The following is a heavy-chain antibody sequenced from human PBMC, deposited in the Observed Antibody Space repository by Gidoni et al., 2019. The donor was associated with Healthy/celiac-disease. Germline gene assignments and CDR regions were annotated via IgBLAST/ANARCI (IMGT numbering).Heavy chain of an antibody. CDR1: GVTFTSSA. V-gene: IGHV1-58*01. CDR2: IVVGSGNT. Sequence: QMQLVQSGPEGKKPGTSGKVSCKASGVTFTSSAVPGVRQARGQRLEWIGWIVVGSGNTNDAQKFQERVTITRDMSTSTAYMELSSLRSEDTAVYYCAADLSTSYHDKRYYYGMDVWGQGTTVTVSS. J-gene: IGHJ6*02. D-gene: IGHD3-22*01. CDR3: AADLSTSYHDKRYYYGMDV.